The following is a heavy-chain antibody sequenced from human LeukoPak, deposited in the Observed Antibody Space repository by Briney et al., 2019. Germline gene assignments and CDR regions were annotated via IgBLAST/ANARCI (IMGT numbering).Heavy chain of an antibody. D-gene: IGHD2-15*01. CDR2: IGTAGDT. V-gene: IGHV3-13*01. Sequence: PGGSLRLSCAASGFTFSSYDMHWVRHATGKGLEWVSVIGTAGDTYYPGSVKGRFTISRENAKNSLYLQMNSLRAGDTAVYYCARVRGGYCSGGSCYRYYYYGMDVWGQGTTVTVSS. J-gene: IGHJ6*02. CDR3: ARVRGGYCSGGSCYRYYYYGMDV. CDR1: GFTFSSYD.